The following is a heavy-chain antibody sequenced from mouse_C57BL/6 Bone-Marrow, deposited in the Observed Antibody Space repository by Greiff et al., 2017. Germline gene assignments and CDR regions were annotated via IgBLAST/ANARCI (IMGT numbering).Heavy chain of an antibody. Sequence: EVQLVESGGGLVKPGGSLKLSCAASGFTFSDYGMHWVRQAPEKGLEWVAYISSGSSTIYYAVTVKGRFTISRDNAKNTLFLQMTSLRSEDTAMXYCARGDYNYGGAWFAYWGQGTLVTVSA. CDR3: ARGDYNYGGAWFAY. J-gene: IGHJ3*01. D-gene: IGHD2-12*01. V-gene: IGHV5-17*01. CDR1: GFTFSDYG. CDR2: ISSGSSTI.